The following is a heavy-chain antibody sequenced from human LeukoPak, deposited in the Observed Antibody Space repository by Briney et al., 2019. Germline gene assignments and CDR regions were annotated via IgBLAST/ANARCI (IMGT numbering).Heavy chain of an antibody. Sequence: ASVKVSCKASEYTFTSYDINWVRQATGQGLEWMGWMYPNSGNTGYAQKFQGRVTMTRVTSISTAYMELNNLTSEDTAVYYCARGSWGEIAGRKSFEFWGQGSLVTVSS. CDR3: ARGSWGEIAGRKSFEF. V-gene: IGHV1-8*01. J-gene: IGHJ4*02. CDR2: MYPNSGNT. CDR1: EYTFTSYD. D-gene: IGHD6-6*01.